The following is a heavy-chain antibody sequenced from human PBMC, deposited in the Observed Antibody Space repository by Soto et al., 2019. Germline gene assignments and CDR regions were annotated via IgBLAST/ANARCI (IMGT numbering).Heavy chain of an antibody. CDR1: GYTFTSYG. V-gene: IGHV1-8*03. CDR3: ARDLGGWPDY. D-gene: IGHD2-15*01. CDR2: MNANSGNT. J-gene: IGHJ4*02. Sequence: GASVKVSCKASGYTFTSYGINWVRQATGQRLEWMGWMNANSGNTDYAQKFQGRVTITRNTSISTAYMELSSLRSEDTAVYYCARDLGGWPDYWGQGTLVTVSS.